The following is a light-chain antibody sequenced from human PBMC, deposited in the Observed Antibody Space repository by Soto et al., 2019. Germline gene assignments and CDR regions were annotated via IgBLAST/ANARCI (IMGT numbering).Light chain of an antibody. J-gene: IGLJ1*01. Sequence: QSVLTQPASVSGSPGQSITISCTGTSSDVGGYNYVSWYQQHPGKAPKLMIYEVSNRPSGVSNRFSGSKSGNTASLTISGLQAEDEADYYCSSHTSSSTLDVFGTGTKLTVL. CDR2: EVS. CDR3: SSHTSSSTLDV. V-gene: IGLV2-14*01. CDR1: SSDVGGYNY.